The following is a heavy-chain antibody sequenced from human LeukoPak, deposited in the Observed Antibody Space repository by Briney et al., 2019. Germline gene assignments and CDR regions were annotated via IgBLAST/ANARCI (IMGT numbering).Heavy chain of an antibody. CDR2: INPSSGDT. J-gene: IGHJ4*02. D-gene: IGHD3-10*01. V-gene: IGHV1-46*01. CDR3: VRELSGGTFDY. Sequence: GASVKVSSKVSGYSSTNYLIHWMRQAPGQGLEWLGIINPSSGDTSYAQNFQGRVTISRDTSTTTVYMELSSLRSEGTAVYYCVRELSGGTFDYWGQGTLVTVSS. CDR1: GYSSTNYL.